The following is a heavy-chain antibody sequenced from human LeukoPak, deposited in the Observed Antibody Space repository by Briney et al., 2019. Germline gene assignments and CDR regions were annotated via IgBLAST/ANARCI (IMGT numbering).Heavy chain of an antibody. CDR2: IGGGGPTT. CDR1: GFTFSTYA. J-gene: IGHJ3*02. D-gene: IGHD2-2*01. CDR3: AKDGGDIVVVPAAKDAFDI. Sequence: GGSLRLSCAASGFTFSTYAMNWVRQAPAKGLEWVSTIGGGGPTTDYADSVKDRFTISRDNSKNTLYLQMNSLRAEDTAVYYCAKDGGDIVVVPAAKDAFDIWGQGTMVTVSS. V-gene: IGHV3-23*01.